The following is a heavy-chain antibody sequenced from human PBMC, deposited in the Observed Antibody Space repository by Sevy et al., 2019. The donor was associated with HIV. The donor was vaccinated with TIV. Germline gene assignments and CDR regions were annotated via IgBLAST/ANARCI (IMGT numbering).Heavy chain of an antibody. J-gene: IGHJ4*02. Sequence: GGSLRLSCAASGFTFDDYGMSWVRQAPGKGLEWVSGINWNGGSTGYADSVKGRFTISRDNAKNCLYLQMNSLRAEDTALYYCAREGDLIEAEIDYYFDYWGQGTLVTVSS. CDR2: INWNGGST. D-gene: IGHD5-12*01. V-gene: IGHV3-20*04. CDR1: GFTFDDYG. CDR3: AREGDLIEAEIDYYFDY.